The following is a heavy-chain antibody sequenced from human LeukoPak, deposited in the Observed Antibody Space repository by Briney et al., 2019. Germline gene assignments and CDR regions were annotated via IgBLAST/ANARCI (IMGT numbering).Heavy chain of an antibody. CDR2: INNDGSNT. CDR1: GFTFSSYW. CDR3: ARDGMGSGNYSPYYYYYGMDV. Sequence: PGGSLRLSCAASGFTFSSYWMHWVRQAPGKGLVWVSRINNDGSNTNYADPVKGRFTISRDNAKNTLYLQMNSLRAEDTAVYYCARDGMGSGNYSPYYYYYGMDVWGQGTTVTVSS. D-gene: IGHD4-11*01. V-gene: IGHV3-74*01. J-gene: IGHJ6*02.